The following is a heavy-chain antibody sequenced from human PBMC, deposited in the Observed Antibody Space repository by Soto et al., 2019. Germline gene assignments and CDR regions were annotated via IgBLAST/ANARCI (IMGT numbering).Heavy chain of an antibody. Sequence: GGSLRLSCAASGFTFSSYSMNWVRQAPGKGLEWVSYISSSSSSTIYYADSVKGRFTISRDNAKNSLYLQMNSLRAEDTAVYYCARDPGGQQWLEPFDYWGQGTLVTVSS. CDR2: ISSSSSSTI. CDR3: ARDPGGQQWLEPFDY. CDR1: GFTFSSYS. V-gene: IGHV3-48*01. D-gene: IGHD6-19*01. J-gene: IGHJ4*02.